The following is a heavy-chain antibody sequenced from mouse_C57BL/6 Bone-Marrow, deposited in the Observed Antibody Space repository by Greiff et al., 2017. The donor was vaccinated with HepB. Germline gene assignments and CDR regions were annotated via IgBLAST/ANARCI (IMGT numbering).Heavy chain of an antibody. V-gene: IGHV1-69*01. D-gene: IGHD2-1*01. CDR3: ARRGYYGNSWFAY. CDR2: IDPSDSYT. Sequence: QVQLQQPGAELVMPGASVKLSCKASGYTFTSYWMHWVKQRPGQGLEWIGEIDPSDSYTNYNQKFKGKSTLTVDKSSSTAYMQVSSLTSEDSAVYYCARRGYYGNSWFAYWGQGTLVTVSA. CDR1: GYTFTSYW. J-gene: IGHJ3*01.